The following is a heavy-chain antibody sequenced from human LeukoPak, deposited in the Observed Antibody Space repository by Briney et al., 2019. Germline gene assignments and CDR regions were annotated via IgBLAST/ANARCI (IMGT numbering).Heavy chain of an antibody. CDR1: GGSISSYY. CDR2: IYYSGST. D-gene: IGHD1-26*01. J-gene: IGHJ3*02. CDR3: ASWESSGDAFDI. V-gene: IGHV4-59*12. Sequence: PSETLSLTCTVSGGSISSYYWSWIRQPPGKGLEWIGYIYYSGSTNYNPSLKSRVTISVDRSKNQFSLKLSSVTAADTAVYYCASWESSGDAFDIWGQGTMVTVSS.